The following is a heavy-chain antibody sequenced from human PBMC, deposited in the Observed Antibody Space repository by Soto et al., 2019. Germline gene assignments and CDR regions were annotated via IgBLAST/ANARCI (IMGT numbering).Heavy chain of an antibody. CDR1: GYTLTELS. J-gene: IGHJ5*02. V-gene: IGHV1-24*01. Sequence: ASVKVSCKVSGYTLTELSMHWVRQAPGKGLEWMGGFDPEDGETIYAQKFQGRVTMTEDTSTDTAYMELSSLRSEDTAVYYCATDFRSRCSSGGFDPWGQGTLVTVSS. CDR2: FDPEDGET. D-gene: IGHD2-15*01. CDR3: ATDFRSRCSSGGFDP.